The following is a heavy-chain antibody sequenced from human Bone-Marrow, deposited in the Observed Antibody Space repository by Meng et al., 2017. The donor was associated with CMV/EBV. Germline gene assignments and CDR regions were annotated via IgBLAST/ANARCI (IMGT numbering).Heavy chain of an antibody. J-gene: IGHJ6*02. CDR2: MNPNSGNT. Sequence: ASVKVSCKASGNIFTLHYMHWVRQATGQGLEWMGWMNPNSGNTGYAQKFQGRVTMTRNTSISTAYMELSSLRSEDTAVYYCACRMDVWGQGTTVTVAS. CDR1: GNIFTLHY. V-gene: IGHV1-8*02. CDR3: ACRMDV.